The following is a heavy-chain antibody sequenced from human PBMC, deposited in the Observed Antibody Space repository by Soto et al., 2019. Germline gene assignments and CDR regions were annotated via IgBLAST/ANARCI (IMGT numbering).Heavy chain of an antibody. V-gene: IGHV3-23*01. CDR3: AKDYFDWSQGYFDY. J-gene: IGHJ4*02. D-gene: IGHD3-9*01. CDR2: MSDSGGTT. Sequence: PGGSLRLSCAASGFTFSNYAMGWFRQAPGKGLEWVSVMSDSGGTTYYADSVKGRFTISRDNSKSTLYLQMNSLRAEDTAVYYCAKDYFDWSQGYFDYWGQGTLVTVSS. CDR1: GFTFSNYA.